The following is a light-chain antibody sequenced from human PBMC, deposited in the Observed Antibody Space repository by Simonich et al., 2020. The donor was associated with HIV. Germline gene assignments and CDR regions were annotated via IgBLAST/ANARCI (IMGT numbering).Light chain of an antibody. CDR3: SSYTTINTLI. V-gene: IGLV2-14*03. Sequence: QSALTQPASVSESPGQSITVSCTGTPSDIGSFDYVSWYPQHPGKAPELIIYDVNKRPSGISHRFSGSKSGNTASLTISGLQAEDEADYYCSSYTTINTLIFGGGTKLTVL. CDR1: PSDIGSFDY. J-gene: IGLJ2*01. CDR2: DVN.